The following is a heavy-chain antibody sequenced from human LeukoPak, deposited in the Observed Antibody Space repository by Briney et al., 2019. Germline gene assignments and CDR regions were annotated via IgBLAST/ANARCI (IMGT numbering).Heavy chain of an antibody. V-gene: IGHV1-2*02. Sequence: ASVKVSCKASGYTFSGYYMHWVRQAPGQGREGMGWINPNSGGANYAQKFQGRVTMTRDASISTAYMDLSRLRSDDTAVYYCARAEYHYDSSGRFDYWGQGTLVTVSS. CDR1: GYTFSGYY. CDR2: INPNSGGA. J-gene: IGHJ4*02. CDR3: ARAEYHYDSSGRFDY. D-gene: IGHD3-22*01.